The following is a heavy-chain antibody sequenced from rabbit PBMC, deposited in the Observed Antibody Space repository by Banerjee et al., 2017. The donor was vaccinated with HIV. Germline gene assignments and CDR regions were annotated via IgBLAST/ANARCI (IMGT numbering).Heavy chain of an antibody. V-gene: IGHV1S40*01. J-gene: IGHJ6*01. CDR3: ARDLTGVIGWNFGMDL. D-gene: IGHD1-1*01. CDR2: IYNGDGST. Sequence: WVRQAPGKGLEWIACIYNGDGSTYYASWAKGRFTISKTSSTTVTLQMTSLTVADTGTYFCARDLTGVIGWNFGMDLWGPGTLVTVS.